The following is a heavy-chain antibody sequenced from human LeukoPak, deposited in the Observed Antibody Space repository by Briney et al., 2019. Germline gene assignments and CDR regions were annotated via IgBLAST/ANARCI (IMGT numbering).Heavy chain of an antibody. D-gene: IGHD1-1*01. CDR2: ISGSGGST. CDR1: GFTFSSYA. Sequence: GSLRLSCAASGFTFSSYAMSWVRQAPGKGLEWVSAISGSGGSTYYADSVKGRFTISRDNSKNTLYLQMNSLRAEDTAVYYCAKQLERAYGMDVWGQGTTVTVSS. V-gene: IGHV3-23*01. J-gene: IGHJ6*02. CDR3: AKQLERAYGMDV.